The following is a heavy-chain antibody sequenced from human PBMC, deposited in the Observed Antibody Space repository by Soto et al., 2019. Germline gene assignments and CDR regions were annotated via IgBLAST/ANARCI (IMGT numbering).Heavy chain of an antibody. CDR3: AKAQFGGNWNYNCFDP. D-gene: IGHD1-7*01. CDR1: GFTFSSYG. CDR2: ISYDGSNK. J-gene: IGHJ5*02. V-gene: IGHV3-30*18. Sequence: QVQLVESGGSVVQPGRSLRLSCAASGFTFSSYGMHWVRQAPGKGLEWVAIISYDGSNKYYADSVKGRFTISRDNSKNTRYLQMNSLSAEDTAVYYCAKAQFGGNWNYNCFDPWGQGTLVTVSS.